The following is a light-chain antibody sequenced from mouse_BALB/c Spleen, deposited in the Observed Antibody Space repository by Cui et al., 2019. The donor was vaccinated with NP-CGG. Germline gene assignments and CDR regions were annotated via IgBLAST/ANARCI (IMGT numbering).Light chain of an antibody. CDR3: ALWYGNHWV. V-gene: IGLV1*01. CDR1: TGVVTTINY. Sequence: HAVSTSESSLTTSPGETVTLSCRPSTGVVTTINYTNWVNEKPDHLFTGRIDGTNNRAPGVPAGFTGSLIGDRTALTNTGAQTEDKAKCFCALWYGNHWVFGGGTKLTVL. J-gene: IGLJ1*01. CDR2: GTN.